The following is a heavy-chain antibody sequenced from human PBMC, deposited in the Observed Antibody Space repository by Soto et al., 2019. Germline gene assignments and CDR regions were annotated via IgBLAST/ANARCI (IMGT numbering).Heavy chain of an antibody. V-gene: IGHV3-23*01. CDR1: GFTFSSYA. J-gene: IGHJ6*02. D-gene: IGHD2-2*01. Sequence: PGGSLRLSCAASGFTFSSYAMSWVRQAPGKGLEWVSAISGSGGSTYYADSVKGRFTISRDNSKNTLYLQMNSLRAEDTAVYYCAKRYCSSTSCYFPLVFRYYYGMDVWGQGTTVTVSS. CDR2: ISGSGGST. CDR3: AKRYCSSTSCYFPLVFRYYYGMDV.